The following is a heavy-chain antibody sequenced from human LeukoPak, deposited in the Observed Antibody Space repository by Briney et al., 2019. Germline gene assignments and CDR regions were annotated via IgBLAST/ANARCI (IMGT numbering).Heavy chain of an antibody. D-gene: IGHD2-2*01. Sequence: HAGGSLRLSCTASGFTFGDYAMSWVRQAPGKGLEWVGFIRSKAYGGTTEYAASVKGRFTISRDDSKSIAYLQMNSLKTEDTAVYYCTRSVPAAMGPWFDPWGQGTLVTVSS. CDR1: GFTFGDYA. CDR3: TRSVPAAMGPWFDP. J-gene: IGHJ5*02. V-gene: IGHV3-49*04. CDR2: IRSKAYGGTT.